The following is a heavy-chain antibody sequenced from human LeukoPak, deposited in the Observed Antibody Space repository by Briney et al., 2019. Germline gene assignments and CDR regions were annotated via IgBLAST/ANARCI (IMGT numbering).Heavy chain of an antibody. Sequence: SETLSLTCTVSGGSISSGSYYWSWIRQPAGKGLEWIGRISTYGSTNYNPSLKSRDTISLDTSKNQFSLKLSSVTAADTAVYFCVRSDFGYYYYMDVWGKGTTVTVSS. D-gene: IGHD4/OR15-4a*01. CDR1: GGSISSGSYY. CDR3: VRSDFGYYYYMDV. V-gene: IGHV4-61*02. J-gene: IGHJ6*03. CDR2: ISTYGST.